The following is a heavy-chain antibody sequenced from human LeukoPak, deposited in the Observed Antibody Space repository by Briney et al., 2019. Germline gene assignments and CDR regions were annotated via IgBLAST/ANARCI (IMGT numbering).Heavy chain of an antibody. D-gene: IGHD4-11*01. J-gene: IGHJ6*02. CDR1: GGTFSSYA. CDR3: AGETVTTDYYYGMDV. V-gene: IGHV1-69*13. Sequence: GASVKVSCKASGGTFSSYAISWVRQAPGQGLEWMGGIIPIFGTANYAQKFQGRVTITADESTSTAYMELSSLRSEDTAVYYCAGETVTTDYYYGMDVWAKGPRSPSP. CDR2: IIPIFGTA.